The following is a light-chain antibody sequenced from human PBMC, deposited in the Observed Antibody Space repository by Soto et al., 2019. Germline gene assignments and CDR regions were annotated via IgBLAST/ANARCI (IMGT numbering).Light chain of an antibody. Sequence: EIVLTQSPGTLSLSPGERATLSCRGSQSVSSSYLAWYQQKPGQAPRLLIYGASSRATGIPDRFSSSGSGTDFTLTISRLEPEDFAVYYCQQYGSSRSITFGQGTRLEIK. J-gene: IGKJ5*01. CDR3: QQYGSSRSIT. CDR2: GAS. V-gene: IGKV3-20*01. CDR1: QSVSSSY.